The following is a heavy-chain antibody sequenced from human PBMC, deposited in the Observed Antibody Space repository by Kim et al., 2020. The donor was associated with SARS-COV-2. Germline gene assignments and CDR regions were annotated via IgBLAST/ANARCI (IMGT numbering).Heavy chain of an antibody. Sequence: GGSLRLSCAASGFTFSSYSMNWVRQAPGKGLEWVSSISSTSSYIYYSDSVKGRFTITRDNAKTSLYLQMNSLSAEDTALYYCATTHYYDSSNGEYWGQGTLVTISS. CDR1: GFTFSSYS. CDR3: ATTHYYDSSNGEY. D-gene: IGHD3-22*01. CDR2: ISSTSSYI. V-gene: IGHV3-21*01. J-gene: IGHJ1*01.